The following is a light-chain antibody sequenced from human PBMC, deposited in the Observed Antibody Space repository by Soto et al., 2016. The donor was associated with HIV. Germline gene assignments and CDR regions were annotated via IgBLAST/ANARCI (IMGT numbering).Light chain of an antibody. CDR2: GAS. V-gene: IGKV1-39*01. Sequence: DIQMTQSPSSLSASVGDRVTITCRASQSISRYLNWYQQKLGQAPTIPILGASTLQPGAPSRFRGSGSGTDFTLTISSLQPEDLAIYYCHQSYRAPHTFGGGTKVEMK. CDR1: QSISRY. J-gene: IGKJ4*01. CDR3: HQSYRAPHT.